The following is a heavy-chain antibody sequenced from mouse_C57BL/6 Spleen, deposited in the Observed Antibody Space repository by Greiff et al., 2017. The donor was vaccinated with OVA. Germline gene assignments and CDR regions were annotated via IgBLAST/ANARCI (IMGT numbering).Heavy chain of an antibody. V-gene: IGHV1-61*01. Sequence: QVQLQQPGAELVRPGSSVKLSCKASGYTFTSYWMDWVKQRPGQGLEWIGNIYPSDSETHYNQKFKDKATLTVDKSSSTAYMQLSSLTSEDSAVYYCARHSSGPYFDYWGQGTTLTVSS. D-gene: IGHD3-2*02. J-gene: IGHJ2*01. CDR2: IYPSDSET. CDR3: ARHSSGPYFDY. CDR1: GYTFTSYW.